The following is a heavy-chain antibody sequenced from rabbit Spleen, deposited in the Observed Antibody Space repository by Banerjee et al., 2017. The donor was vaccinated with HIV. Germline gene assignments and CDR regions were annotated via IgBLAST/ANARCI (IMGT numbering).Heavy chain of an antibody. CDR2: IYTGNAKT. Sequence: QEQLVESGGGLVKPEGSLTLTCKASGFSFSSSDYICWVRQAPGKGLEWIGCIYTGNAKTYYASWAKGRFTISKSSSTTVTLQMTSLTAADTATYFCARDNGSGDYIDVYFDLWGQGTLVTVS. CDR3: ARDNGSGDYIDVYFDL. D-gene: IGHD1-1*01. V-gene: IGHV1S45*01. CDR1: GFSFSSSDY. J-gene: IGHJ4*01.